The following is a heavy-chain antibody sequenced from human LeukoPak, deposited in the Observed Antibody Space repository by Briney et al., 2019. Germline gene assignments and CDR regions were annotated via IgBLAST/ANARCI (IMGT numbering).Heavy chain of an antibody. CDR2: INPSGGST. D-gene: IGHD3-10*01. Sequence: ASVTVSCKASGYTFTRYYMYWVRQAPGQGLEWMGIINPSGGSTSYAQKFQGRVTMTRDMSTSTVYMELNSLRSEDTAVYYCARDFPPISMVRGDIRGILNFWGQGTLVTVSS. CDR1: GYTFTRYY. CDR3: ARDFPPISMVRGDIRGILNF. V-gene: IGHV1-46*01. J-gene: IGHJ4*02.